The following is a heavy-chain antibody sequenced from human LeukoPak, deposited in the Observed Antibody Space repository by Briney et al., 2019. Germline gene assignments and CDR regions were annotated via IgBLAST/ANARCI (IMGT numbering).Heavy chain of an antibody. CDR2: ISGSGGSA. J-gene: IGHJ4*02. CDR3: AKDLTIFPKGNKGLFDY. D-gene: IGHD3-3*01. CDR1: GFTLSRYA. Sequence: GGSLRLSCAASGFTLSRYAMTWVRQAPGKGLDWVSAISGSGGSAYFADSVKGRFTISRDNSKNTLYLQMNSLRAEDTAVYYCAKDLTIFPKGNKGLFDYWGQGTLVTVSS. V-gene: IGHV3-23*01.